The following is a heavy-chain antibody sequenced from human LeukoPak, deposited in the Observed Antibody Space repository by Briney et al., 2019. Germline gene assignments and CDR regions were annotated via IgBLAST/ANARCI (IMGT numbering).Heavy chain of an antibody. CDR1: GYTFTSYA. V-gene: IGHV7-4-1*02. CDR2: INTNTGIP. D-gene: IGHD1-7*01. J-gene: IGHJ1*01. Sequence: GASVKVSCKASGYTFTSYAMNWVRQAPGQGLELMGWINTNTGIPTYAQGFTGRFVFSLDTSVSTAYLHISSLKTEDTAVYYCARDYTVALGTTTYFQHWGQGTLVTVSS. CDR3: ARDYTVALGTTTYFQH.